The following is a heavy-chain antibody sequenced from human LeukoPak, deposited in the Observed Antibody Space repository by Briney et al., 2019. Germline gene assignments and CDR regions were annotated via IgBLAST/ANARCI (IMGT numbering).Heavy chain of an antibody. D-gene: IGHD2-15*01. CDR3: ARDCGGGSCYGYFDP. J-gene: IGHJ5*02. V-gene: IGHV4-30-4*01. Sequence: SETLSLTCTVSGDSISSGDYYWSWIRQPPGKGLEWIGYIYYSGSTYYNPSLKSRVTISVDTSKNRFSLKLSSVTAADTAVYYCARDCGGGSCYGYFDPWGQGTLVTVSS. CDR1: GDSISSGDYY. CDR2: IYYSGST.